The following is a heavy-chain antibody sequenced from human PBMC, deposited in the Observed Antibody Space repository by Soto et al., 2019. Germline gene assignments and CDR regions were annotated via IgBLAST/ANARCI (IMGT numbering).Heavy chain of an antibody. CDR3: ARSYSTGWFYFDY. CDR2: IYYDGSS. CDR1: GGSISNYY. D-gene: IGHD6-19*01. J-gene: IGHJ4*02. Sequence: SETLSITCTVFGGSISNYYWNWIRQPPGKGLEWIGYIYYDGSSNYNPSLKSRVTMSVDTSKNQFSLKLSSVTAADTAVYYCARSYSTGWFYFDYWGQGTLVTVSS. V-gene: IGHV4-59*01.